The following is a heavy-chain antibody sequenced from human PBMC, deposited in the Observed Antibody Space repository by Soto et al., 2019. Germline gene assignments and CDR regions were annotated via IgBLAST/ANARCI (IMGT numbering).Heavy chain of an antibody. D-gene: IGHD1-1*01. V-gene: IGHV2-5*02. CDR2: IYWDDDK. CDR1: GFSLSTSGVG. J-gene: IGHJ4*02. CDR3: PHRAGLQGNWDGGYFDY. Sequence: QITLKESGPTRVKPTQTLTLTCTFSGFSLSTSGVGVGWIRQPPGKALEWLAFIYWDDDKRYSPSLKSRLTITKDTSKNQVVLTMTHMDPVDTASYYCPHRAGLQGNWDGGYFDYWGLGTLVTVSS.